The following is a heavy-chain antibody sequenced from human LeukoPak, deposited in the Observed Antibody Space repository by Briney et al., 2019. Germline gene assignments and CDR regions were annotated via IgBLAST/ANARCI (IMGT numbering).Heavy chain of an antibody. CDR3: TRAGFGYGSGGFDY. J-gene: IGHJ4*02. CDR1: GFTFGDYA. D-gene: IGHD3-10*01. CDR2: IRSKAYGGTT. V-gene: IGHV3-49*03. Sequence: GGSLRLSCTASGFTFGDYAMSWFRQAPGKGLEWVGFIRSKAYGGTTEYAASVKGRFTISRDDSKSIAYLKMNSLKTEDTAVYYCTRAGFGYGSGGFDYWGQGTLVTVSS.